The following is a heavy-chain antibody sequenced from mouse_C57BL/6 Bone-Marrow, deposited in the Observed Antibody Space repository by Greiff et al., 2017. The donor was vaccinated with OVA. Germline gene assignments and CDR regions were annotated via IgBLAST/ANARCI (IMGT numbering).Heavy chain of an antibody. CDR3: AKNRGSSGYSYFDV. J-gene: IGHJ1*03. CDR2: IWSGGST. D-gene: IGHD3-2*02. V-gene: IGHV2-4*01. Sequence: VQLVESGPGLVQPSQSLSITCTVSGFSLTSYGVHWVRQPPGKGLEWLGVIWSGGSTDYNAAFISRLSISKDNSKSQVFFKMNSLQADDTAIYYCAKNRGSSGYSYFDVWGTGTTVTVSS. CDR1: GFSLTSYG.